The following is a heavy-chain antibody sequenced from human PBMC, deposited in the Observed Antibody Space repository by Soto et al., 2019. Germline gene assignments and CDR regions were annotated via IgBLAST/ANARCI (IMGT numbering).Heavy chain of an antibody. Sequence: QVQLQESGPGLVKPSQTLSLTCTVSGGSISSGDYYWSWIRQPPGKGLEWIGYIYYRGSTYYNPSLKSRVTISVDTSKNQFSLKLSSVTAADTAVYYCARVGGFGATTIDYWGQGTLVTVSS. CDR1: GGSISSGDYY. J-gene: IGHJ4*02. D-gene: IGHD3-10*01. CDR3: ARVGGFGATTIDY. CDR2: IYYRGST. V-gene: IGHV4-30-4*01.